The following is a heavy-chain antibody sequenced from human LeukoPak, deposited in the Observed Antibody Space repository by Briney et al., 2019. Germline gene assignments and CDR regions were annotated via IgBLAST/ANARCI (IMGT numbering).Heavy chain of an antibody. J-gene: IGHJ3*02. CDR2: FDPEDGET. CDR1: GYTLTELS. CDR3: ASPLGYCSSTSCYGAFDI. Sequence: ASVNVSCKVSGYTLTELSMHWVRQAPGKGLEWMGGFDPEDGETIYAQKFQGRVTMTEDTSTDTAYMELSSLRSEDTAVYYCASPLGYCSSTSCYGAFDIWGQGTMVTVSS. D-gene: IGHD2-2*01. V-gene: IGHV1-24*01.